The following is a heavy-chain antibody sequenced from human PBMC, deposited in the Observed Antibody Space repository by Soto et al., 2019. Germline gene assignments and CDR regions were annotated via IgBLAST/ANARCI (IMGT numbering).Heavy chain of an antibody. CDR2: INHNGNN. Sequence: SETLSLTCVVSGGSFSAYYYSWIRQSPGKGLEWIGEINHNGNNNYSPSLKSRVTMSLDASKDQFSLKLTSVTAADTAVYYCARGGSNDWQVAFDIWGQGTMVTVSS. CDR1: GGSFSAYY. D-gene: IGHD3-9*01. V-gene: IGHV4-34*01. CDR3: ARGGSNDWQVAFDI. J-gene: IGHJ3*02.